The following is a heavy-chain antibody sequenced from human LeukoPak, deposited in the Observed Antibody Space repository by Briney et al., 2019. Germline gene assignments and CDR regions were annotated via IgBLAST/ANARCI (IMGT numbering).Heavy chain of an antibody. CDR2: INWNGGST. V-gene: IGHV3-20*04. CDR1: GFTFDDYG. Sequence: PGGSLRLSCAASGFTFDDYGMSWVRHAPGKGLEWVSGINWNGGSTVYADSVKGRFTISRDNAKNSLYLQMNSLRAEDTALYYCASNKANTQGAFDIWGQGTMVTVSS. J-gene: IGHJ3*02. CDR3: ASNKANTQGAFDI. D-gene: IGHD1/OR15-1a*01.